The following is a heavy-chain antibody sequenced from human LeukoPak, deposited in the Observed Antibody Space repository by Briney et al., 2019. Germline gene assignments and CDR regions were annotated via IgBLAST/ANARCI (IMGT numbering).Heavy chain of an antibody. J-gene: IGHJ5*02. D-gene: IGHD4-17*01. CDR1: GFTFSSYA. Sequence: GGSLRLSCAASGFTFSSYAMSWVRQAPGKGLEWVSAISGSGGSTYYADSVKGRFTISRDNSKNTLYLQMNSRRAEDTAVYYCGKDRNTVTTSWFDPWGQGTLVTVSS. CDR2: ISGSGGST. CDR3: GKDRNTVTTSWFDP. V-gene: IGHV3-23*01.